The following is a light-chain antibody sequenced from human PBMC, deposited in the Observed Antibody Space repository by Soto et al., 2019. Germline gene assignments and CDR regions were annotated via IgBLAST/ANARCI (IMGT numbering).Light chain of an antibody. J-gene: IGLJ3*02. Sequence: QSVLTQPPSVSGAPGQRVTISCTESSSNIGAGYDVHWYQQLPGTAPKLLIYGNSNRPSGVPDRFSGSQSGTSASLAITGLQAGDEADYYCQSYDSSLSGWVFGGGTKLTVL. CDR3: QSYDSSLSGWV. V-gene: IGLV1-40*01. CDR2: GNS. CDR1: SSNIGAGYD.